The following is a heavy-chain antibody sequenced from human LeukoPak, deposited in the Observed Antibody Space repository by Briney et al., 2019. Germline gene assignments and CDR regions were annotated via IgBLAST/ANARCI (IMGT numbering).Heavy chain of an antibody. D-gene: IGHD3-3*01. CDR1: GFTFSSYA. CDR3: AKVQIFGVAITFDY. J-gene: IGHJ4*02. Sequence: GGSLRLSCAASGFTFSSYAMSWVRQAPGKGLESVSAISGSGGSTYYADSVKGRFTISRDNSKNTLYLQMNSLRAEDTAVYYCAKVQIFGVAITFDYWGQGTLVTVSS. V-gene: IGHV3-23*01. CDR2: ISGSGGST.